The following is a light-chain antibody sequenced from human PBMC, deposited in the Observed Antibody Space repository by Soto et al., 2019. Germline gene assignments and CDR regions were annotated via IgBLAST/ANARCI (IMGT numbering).Light chain of an antibody. CDR2: AAS. Sequence: AIRMTQSPSSFSASTGDRVTITCRASQGISSYLAWYQQKPGKAPKLLIYAASTLQSGVPSRFSGSGSGTDFNLTISCLQSEDVATYYCQQYYSYPLTFGPGTKVDIK. V-gene: IGKV1-8*01. J-gene: IGKJ3*01. CDR1: QGISSY. CDR3: QQYYSYPLT.